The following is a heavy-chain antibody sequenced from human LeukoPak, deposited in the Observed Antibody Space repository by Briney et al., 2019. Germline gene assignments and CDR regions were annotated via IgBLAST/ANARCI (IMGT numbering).Heavy chain of an antibody. D-gene: IGHD3-10*01. Sequence: SETLSLTCAVYGGSFSGYYWSWIRQPPGKGLEWIGEINHSGSTNYNPSLKSRVTISVDTSKNQFSLKLSSVTAADTAVYYCARWGTYYYGSGSYYNRVWFDPWGQGTLVTVSS. CDR2: INHSGST. CDR3: ARWGTYYYGSGSYYNRVWFDP. CDR1: GGSFSGYY. V-gene: IGHV4-34*01. J-gene: IGHJ5*02.